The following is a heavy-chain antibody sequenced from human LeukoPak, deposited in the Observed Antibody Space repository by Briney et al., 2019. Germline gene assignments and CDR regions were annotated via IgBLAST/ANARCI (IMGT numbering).Heavy chain of an antibody. CDR3: ASTMGSSWYFHIDI. V-gene: IGHV5-51*01. J-gene: IGHJ3*02. D-gene: IGHD6-13*01. CDR1: GYSFTSYW. Sequence: GESLKISCKGSGYSFTSYWIDWVRQMPGKGLEWMGIIYPGDSDTRYSPSFQGRVTISADKSISTAYLQWSSLKASDTAMYFCASTMGSSWYFHIDIWGQGTMVTVSS. CDR2: IYPGDSDT.